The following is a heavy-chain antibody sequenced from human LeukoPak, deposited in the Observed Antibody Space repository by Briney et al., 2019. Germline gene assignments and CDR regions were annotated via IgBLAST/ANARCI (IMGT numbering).Heavy chain of an antibody. Sequence: GGSLRLSCAASGFTFSNYWMIWVRQAPGKGLEWVAKIKQGGSEKYYVDSVKGRFTISRDNAKNSLYLQMNSLRAEDTAVYYCARDLTMGAFDIWGQGTMVTVSS. J-gene: IGHJ3*02. D-gene: IGHD3-10*01. CDR1: GFTFSNYW. CDR2: IKQGGSEK. V-gene: IGHV3-7*01. CDR3: ARDLTMGAFDI.